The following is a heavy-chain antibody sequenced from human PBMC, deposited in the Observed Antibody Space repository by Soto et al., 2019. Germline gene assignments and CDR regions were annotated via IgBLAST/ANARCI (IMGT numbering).Heavy chain of an antibody. CDR2: IWHTGST. V-gene: IGHV4-31*03. CDR3: ATIYDSSGYYYGNNWFDP. Sequence: QVQLQESGPGLVKPSQTLSLTCNVSGASISSGDYYWSWIRQHPGKGLEWIGYIWHTGSTYYNPSLKSRITISVDTSKNQFSLKLSSVTAADTAVYFCATIYDSSGYYYGNNWFDPWGQETLVTVSS. D-gene: IGHD3-22*01. J-gene: IGHJ5*02. CDR1: GASISSGDYY.